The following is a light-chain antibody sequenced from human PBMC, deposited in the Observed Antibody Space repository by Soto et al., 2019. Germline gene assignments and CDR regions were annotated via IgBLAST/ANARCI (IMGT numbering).Light chain of an antibody. Sequence: DIQMTQSPSTLSGSVGDRVTITCRASQTISSWLAWYQQKPGKAPKLLIYKASTLKSGDPSRFSGSGSWTEFTLTISSLQPDDFATYDCQHYNSYSEAFGQGAKV. J-gene: IGKJ1*01. V-gene: IGKV1-5*03. CDR2: KAS. CDR1: QTISSW. CDR3: QHYNSYSEA.